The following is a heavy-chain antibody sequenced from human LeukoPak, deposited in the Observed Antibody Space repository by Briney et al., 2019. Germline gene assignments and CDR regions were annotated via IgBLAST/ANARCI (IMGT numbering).Heavy chain of an antibody. V-gene: IGHV1-3*01. D-gene: IGHD2-21*02. CDR2: INAGNGNT. CDR3: ARVFCSGGDCYRYFDY. J-gene: IGHJ4*02. Sequence: ASVKVSCKASGYTFTSYAMHWVRQAPGQRLEWMGWINAGNGNTKYSQKFQGRVTMTRDTSISTAYMELSSLRSEDTAVHYCARVFCSGGDCYRYFDYWGQGTLVTVSS. CDR1: GYTFTSYA.